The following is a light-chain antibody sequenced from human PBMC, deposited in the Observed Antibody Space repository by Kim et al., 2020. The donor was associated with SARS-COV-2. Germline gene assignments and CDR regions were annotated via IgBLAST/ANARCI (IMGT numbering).Light chain of an antibody. CDR3: QQYNSYSCT. Sequence: SASVGDSVTNPCRASQSISSCLAWYQQKPGKAPKLLIYDASSLESGVPSRFSGSGSGTEFTLTISSLQPDDFATYYCQQYNSYSCTFGQGTKLVI. CDR1: QSISSC. CDR2: DAS. V-gene: IGKV1-5*01. J-gene: IGKJ2*01.